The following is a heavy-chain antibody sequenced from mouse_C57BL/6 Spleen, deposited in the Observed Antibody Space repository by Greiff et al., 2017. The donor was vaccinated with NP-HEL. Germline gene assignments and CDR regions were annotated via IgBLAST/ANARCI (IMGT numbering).Heavy chain of an antibody. Sequence: EVQGVESGGGLVKPGGSLKLSCAASGFTFSSYAMSWVRPTPETRLEWVATISDGGSYTYYPDNVKGRFTISRDNAKNNLYLQMSQLKSEDTAMYYCARDPPIYYYGSSYWYFDVWGTGTTVTVSS. CDR2: ISDGGSYT. CDR1: GFTFSSYA. J-gene: IGHJ1*03. D-gene: IGHD1-1*01. V-gene: IGHV5-4*01. CDR3: ARDPPIYYYGSSYWYFDV.